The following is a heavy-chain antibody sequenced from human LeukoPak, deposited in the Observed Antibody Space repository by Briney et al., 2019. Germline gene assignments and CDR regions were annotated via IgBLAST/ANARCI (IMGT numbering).Heavy chain of an antibody. Sequence: SETLSLTCTVSGGSISSYYWSWIRQPPGKGLEWIGYIYYSGSTNYNPSLKSRVTISVDTSKNQFSLKLSSVTAADMAVYYCARFSLYDYVWGSHRQTFAFDYWGQGTLVTVSS. J-gene: IGHJ4*02. CDR3: ARFSLYDYVWGSHRQTFAFDY. V-gene: IGHV4-59*01. D-gene: IGHD3-16*02. CDR1: GGSISSYY. CDR2: IYYSGST.